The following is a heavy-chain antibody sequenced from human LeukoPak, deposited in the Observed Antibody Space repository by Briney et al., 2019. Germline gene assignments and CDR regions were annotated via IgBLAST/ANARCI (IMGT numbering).Heavy chain of an antibody. Sequence: ASVKVSCKASGGTFSSYAISWVRQAPGQGLEWMGRIIPIFGTANYAQKFQGRVTITTDESTSTAYMELSSLRSEDTAVYYCAREASDDAFDIWGQGTMVTVSS. CDR1: GGTFSSYA. CDR3: AREASDDAFDI. V-gene: IGHV1-69*05. CDR2: IIPIFGTA. J-gene: IGHJ3*02.